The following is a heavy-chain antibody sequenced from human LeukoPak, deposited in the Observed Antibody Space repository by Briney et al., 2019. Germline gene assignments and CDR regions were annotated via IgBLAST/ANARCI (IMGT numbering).Heavy chain of an antibody. J-gene: IGHJ4*02. CDR2: ISWNSGST. CDR3: ARDGPDGGYDYFDY. V-gene: IGHV3-9*01. Sequence: GRSLRLSCAASGFTFDDYAMHWVRQAPGKGLEWVSGISWNSGSTSYADSVKGRFTISRDNAKNTLYLQMNSLRAEDTALYYCARDGPDGGYDYFDYWGQGTLVTVSS. CDR1: GFTFDDYA. D-gene: IGHD6-25*01.